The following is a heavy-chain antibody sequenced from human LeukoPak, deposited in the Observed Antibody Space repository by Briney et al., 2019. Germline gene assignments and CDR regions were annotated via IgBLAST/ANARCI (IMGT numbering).Heavy chain of an antibody. CDR2: VYYSGST. D-gene: IGHD3-9*01. Sequence: SETLSLTCTVSGASVSSSNYYWGWIRQPPGKGLEWVGSVYYSGSTYYNPSLKSRVTISVDTSKNQFSLKLSSVTAADTAVYYCARDGEYYDILTGYYTRGFDYWGQGTLVTVSS. CDR3: ARDGEYYDILTGYYTRGFDY. J-gene: IGHJ4*02. V-gene: IGHV4-39*07. CDR1: GASVSSSNYY.